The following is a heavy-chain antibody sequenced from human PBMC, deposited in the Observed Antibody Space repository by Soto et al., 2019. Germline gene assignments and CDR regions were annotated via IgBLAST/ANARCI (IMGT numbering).Heavy chain of an antibody. J-gene: IGHJ6*03. Sequence: QVTLKESGPVLVKPTETLTLTCTVSGFSLSNARMGVSWIRQPPGKALEWLAHIFSNEEKSYSTSLNSRITSSKDIFKSQVVLIRTNMDPMERATYYCARTTTSVIIWFGEAKPSPSFYYYYYMEVWGKGTTVSVSS. CDR3: ARTTTSVIIWFGEAKPSPSFYYYYYMEV. D-gene: IGHD3-10*01. CDR2: IFSNEEK. V-gene: IGHV2-26*01. CDR1: GFSLSNARMG.